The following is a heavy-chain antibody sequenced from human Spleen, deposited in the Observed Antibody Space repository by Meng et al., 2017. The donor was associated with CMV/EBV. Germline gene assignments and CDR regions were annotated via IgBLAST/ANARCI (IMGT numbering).Heavy chain of an antibody. CDR1: GFTFSSYA. CDR2: ISDGGGNN. CDR3: ARERTAVYGMDV. Sequence: GESLKISCAASGFTFSSYAMHWVRQAPGKGLEWVAVISDGGGNNFFADSVEGRFTISRDNSKNTLYLQMNSLRAEDTAVYYCARERTAVYGMDVWGQGTTVTVSS. V-gene: IGHV3-30-3*01. D-gene: IGHD6-13*01. J-gene: IGHJ6*02.